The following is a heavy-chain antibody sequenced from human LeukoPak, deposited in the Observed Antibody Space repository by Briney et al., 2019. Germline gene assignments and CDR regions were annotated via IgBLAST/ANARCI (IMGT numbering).Heavy chain of an antibody. D-gene: IGHD3-10*01. V-gene: IGHV4-34*01. CDR2: TNHSGST. Sequence: SETLSLTCAVYGGSFSGYYWSWIRQPPGKGLEWIGETNHSGSTNYNPSLKSRVTISVDTSKNQFSLKLSSVTAADTAVYYCASYRVRGGVHYYYYYGMDVWGQGTTVTVSS. J-gene: IGHJ6*02. CDR3: ASYRVRGGVHYYYYYGMDV. CDR1: GGSFSGYY.